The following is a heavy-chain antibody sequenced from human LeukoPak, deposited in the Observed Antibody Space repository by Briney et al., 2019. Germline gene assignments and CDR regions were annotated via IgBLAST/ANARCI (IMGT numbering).Heavy chain of an antibody. CDR1: GYTFTNYG. CDR3: VRDLGSGWPDY. CDR2: ISANNGNT. Sequence: ASVKVSCKASGYTFTNYGISWVRQAPGQGLEWMGWISANNGNTNYAQKFQVRVTMTTDTSTSTAYMELRSLTSDDTAVYSCVRDLGSGWPDYWGQGTQVIVSS. V-gene: IGHV1-18*01. D-gene: IGHD6-19*01. J-gene: IGHJ4*02.